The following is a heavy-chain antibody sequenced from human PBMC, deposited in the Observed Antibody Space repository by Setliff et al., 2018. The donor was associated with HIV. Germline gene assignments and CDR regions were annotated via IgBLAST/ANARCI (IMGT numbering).Heavy chain of an antibody. V-gene: IGHV4-4*07. CDR1: GGSISSYY. D-gene: IGHD3-10*01. J-gene: IGHJ6*03. CDR2: IYTSGST. Sequence: LTCTVSGGSISSYYWSWIRQPAGKGLEWIGRIYTSGSTNYNPSLKSRVTMSVDTSKIQFSLKLSSVAAADTAVYYCVRQAFYYASGTYSHFYMDVWGKGIAVTVSS. CDR3: VRQAFYYASGTYSHFYMDV.